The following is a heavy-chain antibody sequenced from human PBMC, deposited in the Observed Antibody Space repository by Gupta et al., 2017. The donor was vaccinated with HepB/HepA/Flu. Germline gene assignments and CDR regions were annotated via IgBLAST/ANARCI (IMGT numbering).Heavy chain of an antibody. Sequence: QVQLQESGPGLVKPSGTLSLTCAVSGGSISSSNWWSWVRQPPGKGLEWIVEIYHSGSTNYNPSLKSRFTISVDKSKNQFSLKLSSVTAAETAVYYCARVGGYCSSTSCLLKGTFYYYYGMDVWGQGTTVTVSS. D-gene: IGHD2-2*01. V-gene: IGHV4-4*02. CDR3: ARVGGYCSSTSCLLKGTFYYYYGMDV. CDR1: GGSISSSNW. CDR2: IYHSGST. J-gene: IGHJ6*02.